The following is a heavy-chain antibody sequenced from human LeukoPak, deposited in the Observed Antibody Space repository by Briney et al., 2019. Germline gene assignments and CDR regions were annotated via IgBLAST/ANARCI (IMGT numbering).Heavy chain of an antibody. CDR3: ARGTGTVAAGTWAFDI. J-gene: IGHJ3*02. D-gene: IGHD6-13*01. V-gene: IGHV1-2*02. CDR2: VDPNSGGT. Sequence: GASVKVSCKASGDTFTAYYMHWVRQAPGQGLEWLGWVDPNSGGTNYAQKFQGRVTMTRDTSISTAYMELIRLTSDDTAVYYCARGTGTVAAGTWAFDIWGQGTMVTVSS. CDR1: GDTFTAYY.